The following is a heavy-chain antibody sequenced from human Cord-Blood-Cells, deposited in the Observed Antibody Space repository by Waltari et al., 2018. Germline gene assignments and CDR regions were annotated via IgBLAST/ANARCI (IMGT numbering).Heavy chain of an antibody. V-gene: IGHV4-39*01. CDR2: IYYSGST. Sequence: QLQLQESGPGLVKPSETLSLTCTVSGGSISSSSYYWGWIRQPPGKGLEWIGSIYYSGSTCHNPSLKSRVTRSVDTSKNQFSLKLSSVTAADTAVYYCARHVRGIAVAGKKTFDYWGQGTLVTVSS. CDR3: ARHVRGIAVAGKKTFDY. CDR1: GGSISSSSYY. J-gene: IGHJ4*02. D-gene: IGHD6-19*01.